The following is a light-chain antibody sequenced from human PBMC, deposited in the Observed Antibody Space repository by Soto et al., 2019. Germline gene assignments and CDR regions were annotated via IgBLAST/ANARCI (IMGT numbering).Light chain of an antibody. CDR3: CSYAGSSTLWV. CDR2: EGS. V-gene: IGLV2-23*01. Sequence: QSALTQPASVSGSPGQSITISCTGTSSDVGSYNLVSWYQQHPGKAPKRMIYEGSKRPSGVSNRFSGSKSGNTASLTISGLQAEDEADYYCCSYAGSSTLWVFCGGTKVTVL. CDR1: SSDVGSYNL. J-gene: IGLJ2*01.